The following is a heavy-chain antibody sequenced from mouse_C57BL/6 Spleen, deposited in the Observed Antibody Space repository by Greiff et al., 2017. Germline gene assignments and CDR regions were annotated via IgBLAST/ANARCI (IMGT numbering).Heavy chain of an antibody. CDR1: GYTFTSYW. CDR3: ASYGYDRDYAMDY. D-gene: IGHD2-2*01. Sequence: QVHVKQSGAELAKPGASVKLSCKASGYTFTSYWMHWVKQRPGQGLEWIGYINPSSGYTKYNQKFKDKATLTADKSSSTAYMQLSSLTYEDSAVYYCASYGYDRDYAMDYWGQGTSVTVSS. V-gene: IGHV1-7*01. CDR2: INPSSGYT. J-gene: IGHJ4*01.